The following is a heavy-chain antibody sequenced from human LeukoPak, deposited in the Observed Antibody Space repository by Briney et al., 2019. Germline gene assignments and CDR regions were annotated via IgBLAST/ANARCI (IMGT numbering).Heavy chain of an antibody. J-gene: IGHJ4*02. CDR2: ISSSSSYI. V-gene: IGHV3-21*01. Sequence: GGSVRLSCAASGFTFSSYSMNWVRQAPGKGLEWVSSISSSSSYIYYADSVKGRFTISRDNAKNSLYLQMSSLRAEDTAAYYCARVLGYDILTGYPDYWGQGTLVTVSS. CDR1: GFTFSSYS. D-gene: IGHD3-9*01. CDR3: ARVLGYDILTGYPDY.